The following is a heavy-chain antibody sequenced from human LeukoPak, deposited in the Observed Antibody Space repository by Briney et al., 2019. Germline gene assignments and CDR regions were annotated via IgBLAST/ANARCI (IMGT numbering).Heavy chain of an antibody. V-gene: IGHV2-5*02. J-gene: IGHJ4*02. CDR1: GFSLSSNGVG. CDR2: IFWDDNK. D-gene: IGHD5-12*01. CDR3: AHIEKYSDYDPVCFDY. Sequence: SGPTLVKPTQTLTLTCSFSGFSLSSNGVGVGWIRQPPGKALEWLALIFWDDNKRYSPSLRSRLTITKVTSNNQVVFTMTDMDPVDTATYYCAHIEKYSDYDPVCFDYWGQGTLVTVSS.